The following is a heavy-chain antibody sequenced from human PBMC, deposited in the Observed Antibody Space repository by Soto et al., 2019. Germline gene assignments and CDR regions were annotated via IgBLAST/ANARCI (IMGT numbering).Heavy chain of an antibody. J-gene: IGHJ4*02. CDR1: GFTFSNYA. D-gene: IGHD1-1*01. Sequence: GGSLRLSCAVSGFTFSNYAISWVRQAPGKGLEWVSGTSSDVVTSYYADSVKGRFTISRDNSKSTLYLQLNNLRAEDTAVYYCANLDWSQLPNNFDYWGQGTLVTV. CDR3: ANLDWSQLPNNFDY. V-gene: IGHV3-23*01. CDR2: TSSDVVTS.